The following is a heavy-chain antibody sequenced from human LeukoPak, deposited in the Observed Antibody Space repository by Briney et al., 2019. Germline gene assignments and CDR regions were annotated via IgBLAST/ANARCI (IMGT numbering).Heavy chain of an antibody. CDR1: GFTFSSYA. J-gene: IGHJ4*02. CDR2: ISGSDGST. Sequence: GRSLRLSCAASGFTFSSYAMSWVRQAPGKGLEWVSGISGSDGSTYYADSVKGRFTISRDNSKNTLYLQMISLRAEDTAIYYCAKQKYSGSYSYFDYWGQGTLVTVSS. V-gene: IGHV3-23*01. D-gene: IGHD1-26*01. CDR3: AKQKYSGSYSYFDY.